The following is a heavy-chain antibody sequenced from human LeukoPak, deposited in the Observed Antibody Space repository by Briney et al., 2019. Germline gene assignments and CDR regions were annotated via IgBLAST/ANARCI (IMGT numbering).Heavy chain of an antibody. V-gene: IGHV1-46*01. CDR3: ARRDSSGWYVFDY. CDR1: GYTFTSYY. CDR2: INPSGGST. J-gene: IGHJ4*02. Sequence: GASVKVSCKASGYTFTSYYMHWVRQAPGQGLEWMGIINPSGGSTSYAQKFQGRVTITRDTSASTAYMELSSLRSEDTAVYYCARRDSSGWYVFDYWGQGTLVTVSS. D-gene: IGHD6-19*01.